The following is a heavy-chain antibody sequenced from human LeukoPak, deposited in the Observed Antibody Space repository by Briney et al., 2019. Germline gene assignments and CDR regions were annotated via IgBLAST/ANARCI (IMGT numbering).Heavy chain of an antibody. CDR1: GYTFTSYG. V-gene: IGHV1-2*02. D-gene: IGHD2-8*01. Sequence: ASVKVSCKASGYTFTSYGISWVRQAPGQGLEWMGWINPNSGGTNYAQKFQGRVTMTRDTSISTAYMELSRLRSDDTAVYYCARELYGRYFDYWGQGTLVTVSS. CDR2: INPNSGGT. J-gene: IGHJ4*02. CDR3: ARELYGRYFDY.